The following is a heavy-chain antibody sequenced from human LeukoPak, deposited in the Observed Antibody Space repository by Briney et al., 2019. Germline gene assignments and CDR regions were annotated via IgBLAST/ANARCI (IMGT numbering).Heavy chain of an antibody. D-gene: IGHD3-10*01. CDR2: ISYDGSNK. CDR3: AKAILWFGPPGYGMDV. Sequence: GGSLRLSCAASGFTFSSYGMHWVRQAPGKGLEWVAVISYDGSNKYYADSVKGRFTTSRDNSKNTLYLQMNSLRAEDTAVYYCAKAILWFGPPGYGMDVWGQGTTVTVSS. J-gene: IGHJ6*02. CDR1: GFTFSSYG. V-gene: IGHV3-30*18.